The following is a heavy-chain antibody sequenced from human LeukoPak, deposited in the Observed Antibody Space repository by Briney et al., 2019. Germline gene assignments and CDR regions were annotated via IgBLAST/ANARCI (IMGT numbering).Heavy chain of an antibody. Sequence: GGSLRLSCAASGFTFSSYEMNWVRQAPGKGLEWVSYISSSGSTICYADSVKGRFTISRDNAKNSLYLQMNSLRAEDTAVYYCASTTIFGPLDPWGQGTLVTVSS. D-gene: IGHD3-3*01. CDR2: ISSSGSTI. J-gene: IGHJ5*02. V-gene: IGHV3-48*03. CDR3: ASTTIFGPLDP. CDR1: GFTFSSYE.